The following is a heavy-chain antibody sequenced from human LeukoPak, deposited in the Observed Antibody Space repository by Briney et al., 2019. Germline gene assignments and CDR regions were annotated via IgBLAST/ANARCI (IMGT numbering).Heavy chain of an antibody. CDR2: ISSSSSYI. V-gene: IGHV3-21*04. CDR1: GFIFSSYN. Sequence: GGSLRLSCAASGFIFSSYNMNWVRQAPGKGLEWVSSISSSSSYIYYADSVKGRFTISRDNSKNTLYLQMNSLRAEDTAVYYCAKESLAVAGFFDYWGQGTLVTVSS. D-gene: IGHD6-19*01. CDR3: AKESLAVAGFFDY. J-gene: IGHJ4*02.